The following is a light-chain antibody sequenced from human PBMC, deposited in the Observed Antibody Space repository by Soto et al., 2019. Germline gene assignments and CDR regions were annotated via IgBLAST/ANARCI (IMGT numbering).Light chain of an antibody. CDR2: KAS. J-gene: IGKJ1*01. CDR3: QQYNSYSWT. CDR1: QTIGSW. V-gene: IGKV1-5*03. Sequence: DVPMTESPGTLPLAVGDRGPVTCRGRQTIGSWLACYHQKPGKAPKLLIYKASSLESAVPSSISSSRAATEFTPTISSLQPDDFATYYCQQYNSYSWTFGQGTKVDIK.